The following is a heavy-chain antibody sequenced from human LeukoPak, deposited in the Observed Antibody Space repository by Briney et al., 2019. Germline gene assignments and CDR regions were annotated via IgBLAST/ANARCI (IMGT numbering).Heavy chain of an antibody. CDR3: ARDSCSSTSCYPYAFDI. J-gene: IGHJ3*02. CDR2: INPNSGGT. CDR1: GYTFTGYY. V-gene: IGHV1-2*02. D-gene: IGHD2-2*01. Sequence: ASVKVSCKASGYTFTGYYMHWVRQAPGQGLEWMGWINPNSGGTNYAQEFQGRVTMTRDTSISTAYMELSRLRSDDTAVYYCARDSCSSTSCYPYAFDIWGQGTMVTVSS.